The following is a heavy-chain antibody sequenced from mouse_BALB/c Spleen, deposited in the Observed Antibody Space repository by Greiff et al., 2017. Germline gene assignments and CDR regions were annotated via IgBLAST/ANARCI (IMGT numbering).Heavy chain of an antibody. V-gene: IGHV5-17*02. Sequence: EVQLVESGGGLVQPGGSRKLSCAASGFTFSSFGMHWVRQAPEKGLEWVAYISSGSSTIHYADTVKGRFTISRDNPKNTLFLQMTSLRSEDTAMYYCARYYGSSFAYWGQGTLVTVSA. CDR1: GFTFSSFG. CDR3: ARYYGSSFAY. CDR2: ISSGSSTI. J-gene: IGHJ3*01. D-gene: IGHD1-1*01.